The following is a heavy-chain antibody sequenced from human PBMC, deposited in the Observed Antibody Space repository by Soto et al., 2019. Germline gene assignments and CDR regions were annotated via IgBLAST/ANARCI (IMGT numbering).Heavy chain of an antibody. CDR3: ASTRYYYGSGSYFGRYYFDY. D-gene: IGHD3-10*01. CDR2: ISSSGSTI. CDR1: GFTFSDYY. J-gene: IGHJ4*02. V-gene: IGHV3-11*01. Sequence: QVQLVESGGGLVKPGGSLRLSCAASGFTFSDYYMSWIRQAPGKGLEWVSYISSSGSTIYYADSVKGRFTISRDNAKNSLYLQMNSRRAEDTAVYYCASTRYYYGSGSYFGRYYFDYWGQGTLVTVSS.